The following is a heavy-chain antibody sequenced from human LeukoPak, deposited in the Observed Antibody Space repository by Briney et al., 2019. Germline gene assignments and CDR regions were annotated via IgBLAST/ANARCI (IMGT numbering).Heavy chain of an antibody. CDR2: IYYSGST. D-gene: IGHD6-6*01. CDR3: ARASPEGYSSSSGFDY. CDR1: GGSISSYY. V-gene: IGHV4-59*12. Sequence: PSETLSLTCTVSGGSISSYYWSWIRQPPGKGLEWIGYIYYSGSTNYNPSLKSRVTMSVDTSKNQFSLKLSSVTAADTAVYYCARASPEGYSSSSGFDYWGQGTLVTVSS. J-gene: IGHJ4*02.